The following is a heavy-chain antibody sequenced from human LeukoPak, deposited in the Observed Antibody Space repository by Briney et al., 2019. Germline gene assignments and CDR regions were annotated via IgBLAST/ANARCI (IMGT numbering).Heavy chain of an antibody. CDR1: GYTFTSYG. D-gene: IGHD4-17*01. J-gene: IGHJ4*02. Sequence: ASVKVSCKASGYTFTSYGISWVRQAPGQGLEWMGWISACNGNTNYAQKLQGRVTITADESTSTAYMELSSLRSEDTAVYYCARAPHYGDYATYYFDYWGQGTLVTVSS. V-gene: IGHV1-18*01. CDR3: ARAPHYGDYATYYFDY. CDR2: ISACNGNT.